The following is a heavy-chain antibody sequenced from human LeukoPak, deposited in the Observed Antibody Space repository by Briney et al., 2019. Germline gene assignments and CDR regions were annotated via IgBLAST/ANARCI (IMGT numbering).Heavy chain of an antibody. CDR3: ARTPALYSSSWYYYYYGMDV. V-gene: IGHV4-34*01. J-gene: IGHJ6*02. CDR2: INHSGST. D-gene: IGHD6-13*01. Sequence: PSETLSLTCTVSGGSISSYYWSWIRQPPGKGLEWIGEINHSGSTNYNPSLKSRVTISVDTSKNQFSLKLSSVTAADTAVYYCARTPALYSSSWYYYYYGMDVWGQGTTVTVSS. CDR1: GGSISSYY.